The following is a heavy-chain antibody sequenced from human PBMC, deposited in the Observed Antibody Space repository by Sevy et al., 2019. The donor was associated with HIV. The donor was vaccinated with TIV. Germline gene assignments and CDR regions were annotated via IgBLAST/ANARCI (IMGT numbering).Heavy chain of an antibody. J-gene: IGHJ6*02. CDR2: IGSSSSTI. CDR3: GRAWSGPYGMDV. V-gene: IGHV3-48*02. D-gene: IGHD3-3*01. Sequence: GGALRLSCAAPGFTFSSYGMNWVRQAPGKGLEWVSYIGSSSSTIYYAASVKGRFTISRDTAKSSLYLQMNSLRDEDTAVYYCGRAWSGPYGMDVWGQGTTVTVSS. CDR1: GFTFSSYG.